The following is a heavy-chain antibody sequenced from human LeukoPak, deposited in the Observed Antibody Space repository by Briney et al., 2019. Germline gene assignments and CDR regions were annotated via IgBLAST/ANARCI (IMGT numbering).Heavy chain of an antibody. CDR1: GYSFTSYA. Sequence: VASVKVSCKAFGYSFTSYAIHWVRQAPGQRLEWMGWINAGNANTKYLQKFQGRVTITRDTSASTASMEPSGLRSEDTAVYYCARGEIVITFGSSRPGDAFDIWGQGTKVTVSS. D-gene: IGHD3-16*01. CDR3: ARGEIVITFGSSRPGDAFDI. V-gene: IGHV1-3*01. CDR2: INAGNANT. J-gene: IGHJ3*02.